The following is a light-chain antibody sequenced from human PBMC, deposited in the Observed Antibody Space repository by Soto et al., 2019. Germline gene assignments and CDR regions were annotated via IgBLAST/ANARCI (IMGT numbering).Light chain of an antibody. CDR2: DAS. J-gene: IGKJ1*01. Sequence: EIVLTQSPATLSLSPGGRATLSCRASQSVSSYLAWYQQKPGQAPRLLLYDASNRATGIPARFSGSGSGTEFTLTISSLQSEDFAVYYCQQYNNWPETFGQGTKVDNK. CDR1: QSVSSY. CDR3: QQYNNWPET. V-gene: IGKV3-11*01.